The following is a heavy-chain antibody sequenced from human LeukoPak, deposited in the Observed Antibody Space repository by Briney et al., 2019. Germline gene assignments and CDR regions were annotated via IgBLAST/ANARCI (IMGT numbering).Heavy chain of an antibody. V-gene: IGHV3-66*01. CDR2: IYSGGST. D-gene: IGHD1-14*01. CDR1: GFTFSSYA. J-gene: IGHJ4*02. Sequence: PGGSLRLSCAASGFTFSSYAMSWVRQAPGKGLEWIAVIYSGGSTFHADSVKGRFIISRDNSKNTLYLQMNSLRVEDTAVYYCATGTHPGNWGQGTLVTVSS. CDR3: ATGTHPGN.